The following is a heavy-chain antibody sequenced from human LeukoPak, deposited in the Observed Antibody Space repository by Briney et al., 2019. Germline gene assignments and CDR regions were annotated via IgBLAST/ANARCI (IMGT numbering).Heavy chain of an antibody. Sequence: GGSLRLSCAASGFTFSSYAMSWVRQAPGKGLEWVSAISGSGGSTYYADSVKGRFTISRDNSKNTLYLQMNSLRAEDTAAFYCGRGRPRGYSGYVIDYWGQGTPITVSS. V-gene: IGHV3-23*01. D-gene: IGHD5-12*01. CDR1: GFTFSSYA. CDR2: ISGSGGST. J-gene: IGHJ4*02. CDR3: GRGRPRGYSGYVIDY.